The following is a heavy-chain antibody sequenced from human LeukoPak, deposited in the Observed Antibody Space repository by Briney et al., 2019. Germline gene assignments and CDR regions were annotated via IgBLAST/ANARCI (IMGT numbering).Heavy chain of an antibody. V-gene: IGHV3-33*01. CDR1: GFTFSVYG. J-gene: IGHJ4*02. CDR3: ARLDSSGYYFPGVSDY. CDR2: IWYDGSKK. D-gene: IGHD3-22*01. Sequence: GGSLRLSCAASGFTFSVYGMHWVRQAPGKGLEWVAVIWYDGSKKHYADSVKGRFTISRDNSNNTLFLRMSSLRAEDSAVYYCARLDSSGYYFPGVSDYWGQGTLVTVSS.